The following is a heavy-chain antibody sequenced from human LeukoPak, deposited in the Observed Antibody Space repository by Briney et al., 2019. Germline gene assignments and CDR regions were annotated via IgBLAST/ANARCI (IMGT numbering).Heavy chain of an antibody. J-gene: IGHJ2*01. CDR1: GFTFTSDA. D-gene: IGHD3-22*01. CDR2: IRGDGVYT. V-gene: IGHV3-23*01. CDR3: AKDPNYYDSSGYEWYFDL. Sequence: PGGSLRLSCEGSGFTFTSDAMTWVRQAPGKGLEWVSLIRGDGVYTESADSLKGRFTISRDNSKNTVYLQMNSLRAEDTAVYYCAKDPNYYDSSGYEWYFDLWGRGTLVTVSS.